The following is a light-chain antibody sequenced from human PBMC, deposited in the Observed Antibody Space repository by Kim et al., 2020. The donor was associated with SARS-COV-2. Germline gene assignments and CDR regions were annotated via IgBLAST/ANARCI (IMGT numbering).Light chain of an antibody. Sequence: PAYTSCRASQSLVHSDGNSYLDWFQQRPGQSPRRLIYDVSNRDSGVPDRFSGSGSGTDFTLKISRVEAEDVGVYYCMQKTHWPRTFGRGTKVDIK. J-gene: IGKJ1*01. CDR1: QSLVHSDGNSY. V-gene: IGKV2-30*02. CDR3: MQKTHWPRT. CDR2: DVS.